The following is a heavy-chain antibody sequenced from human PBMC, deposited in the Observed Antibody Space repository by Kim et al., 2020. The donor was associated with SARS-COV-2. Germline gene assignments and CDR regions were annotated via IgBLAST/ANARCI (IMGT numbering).Heavy chain of an antibody. Sequence: GGSLRLSCAASRFTFSSYAMSWVRQPPGKGLEWVSDISDGGARIYYADSVKGRFTISRDNSRNTLYLQMNSLRAEDTAVYYCARDKDRWEPSDYWGQGTL. CDR3: ARDKDRWEPSDY. D-gene: IGHD1-26*01. CDR1: RFTFSSYA. CDR2: ISDGGARI. V-gene: IGHV3-23*01. J-gene: IGHJ4*02.